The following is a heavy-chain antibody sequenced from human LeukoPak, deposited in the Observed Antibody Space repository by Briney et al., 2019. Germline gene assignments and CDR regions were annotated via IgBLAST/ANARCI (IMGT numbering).Heavy chain of an antibody. CDR1: GYTFTSYY. Sequence: ASVKVSFKASGYTFTSYYIHSVRQAPGRGLEWMGKIKPTGSSTIYAQRFQGRVTMTRDKSTSSVYMDLSTLTSEDTAVYYCARAEWSLGGHDAFDIWGQGTMVTVSS. J-gene: IGHJ3*02. D-gene: IGHD3-3*01. CDR3: ARAEWSLGGHDAFDI. V-gene: IGHV1-46*01. CDR2: IKPTGSST.